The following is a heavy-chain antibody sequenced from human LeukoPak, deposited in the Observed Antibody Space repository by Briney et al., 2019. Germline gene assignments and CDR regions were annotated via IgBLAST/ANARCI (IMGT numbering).Heavy chain of an antibody. D-gene: IGHD3-22*01. CDR1: SGSISSYY. Sequence: SETLSLTCVVSSGSISSYYWSWIRQPPGKGLEWIGYIYYSGSTNYNPSLKSRVTISVDTSKNQFSLKLSSVTAADTAVYHCARVPPYYYDSSGYYDYWGQGTLVTVSS. CDR2: IYYSGST. V-gene: IGHV4-59*01. CDR3: ARVPPYYYDSSGYYDY. J-gene: IGHJ4*02.